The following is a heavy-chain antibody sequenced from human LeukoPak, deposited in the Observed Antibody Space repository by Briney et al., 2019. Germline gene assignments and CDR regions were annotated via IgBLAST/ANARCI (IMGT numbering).Heavy chain of an antibody. Sequence: PSETLSLTCTVSGGSLSNYYWIWIRQPPGKGLEWIGYIYYSGNTNYNPSLKSRVTISVDTSKNQFSLKLNPVTAADTAVYYCARDYGDYANWFDPWGQGTLVTVSS. J-gene: IGHJ5*02. CDR1: GGSLSNYY. CDR3: ARDYGDYANWFDP. V-gene: IGHV4-59*01. CDR2: IYYSGNT. D-gene: IGHD4-17*01.